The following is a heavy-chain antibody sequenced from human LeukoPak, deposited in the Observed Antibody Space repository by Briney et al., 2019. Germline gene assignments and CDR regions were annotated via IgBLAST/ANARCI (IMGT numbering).Heavy chain of an antibody. CDR2: FDPEDGET. D-gene: IGHD2-2*01. J-gene: IGHJ4*02. CDR1: GYTLTELS. V-gene: IGHV1-24*01. Sequence: GASVKVSCKVSGYTLTELSMHWVRQAPGKGLEWMGGFDPEDGETIYAQKFQGRVTMTEDTSTDTAYMELSRLRSDDTAVYYCAREYCSSTSCPTEDFDYWGQGTLVTVSS. CDR3: AREYCSSTSCPTEDFDY.